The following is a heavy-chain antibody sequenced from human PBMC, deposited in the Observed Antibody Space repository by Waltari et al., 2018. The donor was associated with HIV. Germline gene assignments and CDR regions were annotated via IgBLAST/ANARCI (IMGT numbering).Heavy chain of an antibody. CDR1: GGTFSSYA. J-gene: IGHJ6*02. V-gene: IGHV1-69*01. CDR2: IIPSCGTA. Sequence: QVQLVQSGAEVKKPGSSVKVSCKASGGTFSSYALGWVRRAPGPGLEWMGGIIPSCGTANYAQEFQGRVTSTADESTSTAYMELSSLRSEDTAVYYCAGVPRRYYYGVDVWRQGTTVTVSS. CDR3: AGVPRRYYYGVDV.